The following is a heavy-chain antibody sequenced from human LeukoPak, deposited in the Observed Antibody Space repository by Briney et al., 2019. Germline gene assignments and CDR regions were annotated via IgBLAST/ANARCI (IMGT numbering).Heavy chain of an antibody. CDR3: ARQWDYSDPSGRALNYFDY. D-gene: IGHD3-22*01. CDR1: GDSVSSNSAA. CDR2: TYYRSKWYN. V-gene: IGHV6-1*01. Sequence: SQTLSLTCAISGDSVSSNSAAWNWIRQSPSRGLEWLGRTYYRSKWYNDYAVSVKSRITINPDTSKNQFSLQLNSVTAADTAVYYCARQWDYSDPSGRALNYFDYWGQGTLVTVSS. J-gene: IGHJ4*02.